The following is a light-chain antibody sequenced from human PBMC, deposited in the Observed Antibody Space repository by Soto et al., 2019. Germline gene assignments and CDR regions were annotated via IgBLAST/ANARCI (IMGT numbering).Light chain of an antibody. CDR3: SSYAGSNYV. Sequence: QSALTQPPSASGSPGQSVTISCTGTSKDVGGYNYVSWYQQHPGKAPKLMIYEVSKRPSGVPDRFSGSKSGNTASLTVSGLQDEDEADYYCSSYAGSNYVFGTGTKLTVL. V-gene: IGLV2-8*01. J-gene: IGLJ1*01. CDR2: EVS. CDR1: SKDVGGYNY.